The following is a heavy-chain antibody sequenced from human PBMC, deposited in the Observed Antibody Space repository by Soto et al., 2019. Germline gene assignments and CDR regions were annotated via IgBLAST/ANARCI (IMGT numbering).Heavy chain of an antibody. Sequence: QLQLQESGPGLVKPSETLSLTCTVSGGSISSSSYYWGWIRQPPGKGLEWIGSIYYSGSTYYNPSLKSRVTISVDTSKNQFSLKLSSVTAADTAVYYCVRPEYSSGWYLGNWGQGTLVTVSS. J-gene: IGHJ4*02. D-gene: IGHD6-19*01. CDR3: VRPEYSSGWYLGN. CDR2: IYYSGST. V-gene: IGHV4-39*01. CDR1: GGSISSSSYY.